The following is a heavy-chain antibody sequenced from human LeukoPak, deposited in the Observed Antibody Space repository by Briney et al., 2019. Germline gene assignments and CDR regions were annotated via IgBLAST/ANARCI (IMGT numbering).Heavy chain of an antibody. CDR3: ARDQGITVMSPWSDAFDI. Sequence: GGSLRLSCAASGFTFSSYSMNWVRQAPGKGLEWVSYISSSSSTTYYADSVKGRFAISRDNAKNSLYLQMNSLRAEDTAVYYCARDQGITVMSPWSDAFDIWGQGTMVTVSS. CDR2: ISSSSSTT. CDR1: GFTFSSYS. J-gene: IGHJ3*02. V-gene: IGHV3-48*04. D-gene: IGHD3-22*01.